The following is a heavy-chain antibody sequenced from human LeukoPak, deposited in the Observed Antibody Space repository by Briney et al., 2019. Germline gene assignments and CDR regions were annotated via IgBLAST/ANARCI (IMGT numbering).Heavy chain of an antibody. V-gene: IGHV3-21*01. J-gene: IGHJ5*02. Sequence: PGGSLRLSCAVSGFNFRDHWMDWVRQAPGKGLEWVSSISSSSSYIYYADSVKGRFTISRDNAKNSLYLQMNSLRAEDTAVYYCARDGADCSSTSCFSGWFDPWGQGTLVTVSS. CDR3: ARDGADCSSTSCFSGWFDP. CDR1: GFNFRDHW. CDR2: ISSSSSYI. D-gene: IGHD2-2*01.